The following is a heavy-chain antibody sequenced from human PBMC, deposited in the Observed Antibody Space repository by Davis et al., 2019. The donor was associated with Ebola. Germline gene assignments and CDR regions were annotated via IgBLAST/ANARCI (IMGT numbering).Heavy chain of an antibody. D-gene: IGHD6-6*01. Sequence: SQTLSLTCAVYGGSFSSYYWGWIRQPPGKGLEWIGNIYSSGSTYYNPSLKSRVTISVDTSKNQFSLKLSSVTAADTAVYYCARVSVWGIAARGYNWFDPWGQGTLVTVSS. CDR2: IYSSGST. V-gene: IGHV4-34*01. CDR3: ARVSVWGIAARGYNWFDP. J-gene: IGHJ5*02. CDR1: GGSFSSYY.